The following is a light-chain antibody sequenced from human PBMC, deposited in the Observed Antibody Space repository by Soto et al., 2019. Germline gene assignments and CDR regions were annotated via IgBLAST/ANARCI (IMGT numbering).Light chain of an antibody. CDR1: QSVLYSSNNKNY. CDR3: QQYHDTPLT. CDR2: WAS. Sequence: DVVMTQSPDSLAVSLGERATINCKSSQSVLYSSNNKNYLAWYQQKPGQPPKLLIYWASTRESGVPDRFSGSGSGTDFTLTISSLQAEDVAVYYCQQYHDTPLTFGQGTKVDIK. V-gene: IGKV4-1*01. J-gene: IGKJ1*01.